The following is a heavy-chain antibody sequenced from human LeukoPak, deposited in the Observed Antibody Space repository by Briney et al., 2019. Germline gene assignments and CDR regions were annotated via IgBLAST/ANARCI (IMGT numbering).Heavy chain of an antibody. CDR2: IGTSSATI. Sequence: GGSLRLSCAASGFTFSSYTMNWVRQPPGKGLEWVSNIGTSSATIYYADSVKGRFTISRDNAKNSLYLQMNSLRADDTAVYYCARFAAGGSYYYYMDVWGKGTTVTVSS. D-gene: IGHD6-25*01. CDR3: ARFAAGGSYYYYMDV. V-gene: IGHV3-48*01. CDR1: GFTFSSYT. J-gene: IGHJ6*03.